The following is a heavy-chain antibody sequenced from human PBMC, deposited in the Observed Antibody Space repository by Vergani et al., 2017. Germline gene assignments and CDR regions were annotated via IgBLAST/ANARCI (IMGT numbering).Heavy chain of an antibody. J-gene: IGHJ3*02. CDR2: INPNSGGT. CDR3: ATSMIVVVVAATRNGFAFDI. V-gene: IGHV1-2*02. D-gene: IGHD2-15*01. Sequence: QVQLVQSGAEVKKPGASVKVSCKASGYTFTGYYMHWVRQAPGQGLEWMGWINPNSGGTNYAQKFQGRVTMTRATSISTAYMELSRLRSDDTAVYYCATSMIVVVVAATRNGFAFDIWGQGTMVTVSS. CDR1: GYTFTGYY.